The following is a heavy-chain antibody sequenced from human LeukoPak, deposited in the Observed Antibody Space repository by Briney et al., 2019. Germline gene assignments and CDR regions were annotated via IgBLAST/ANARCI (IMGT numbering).Heavy chain of an antibody. J-gene: IGHJ5*02. D-gene: IGHD1-1*01. CDR2: ISPSGGKR. CDR1: GITFNTYA. Sequence: GGSLRLSCAAPGITFNTYAMSWVRQAPGKGLGGVSAISPSGGKRYYAGSVKGRFSISRDNSKNTLSLQMDSLRAEDTAIYYCARDLRHASSCNCYGWFDPWGQGTLVTVSP. CDR3: ARDLRHASSCNCYGWFDP. V-gene: IGHV3-23*01.